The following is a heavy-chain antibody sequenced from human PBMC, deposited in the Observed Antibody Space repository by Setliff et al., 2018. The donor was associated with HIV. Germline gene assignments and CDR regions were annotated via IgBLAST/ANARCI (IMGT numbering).Heavy chain of an antibody. D-gene: IGHD6-13*01. Sequence: SETLSLTCTVSGGSISTYYWSWIRQPPGKGLEWLGNIGNIYYGGTTYYNPSLKGRITISVFTSSQQLSLTLTSVTPADTAVYYCARLSAAGTVHYFDPWGQGTQVTVSS. V-gene: IGHV4-59*04. CDR3: ARLSAAGTVHYFDP. CDR2: IYYGGTT. J-gene: IGHJ5*02. CDR1: GGSISTYY.